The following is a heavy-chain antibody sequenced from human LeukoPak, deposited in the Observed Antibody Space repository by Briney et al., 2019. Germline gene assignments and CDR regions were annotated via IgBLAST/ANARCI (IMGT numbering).Heavy chain of an antibody. Sequence: GASVRVSCKASGNTFAGYYVHWVRQAPGQGLEWMGWINTHNGATNYAQHFQGRVTMTTDTAVTTAYMDLDGLISDDAAVYFCARGPIGGLRKGFDVWGQRSPVT. CDR3: ARGPIGGLRKGFDV. J-gene: IGHJ4*02. CDR1: GNTFAGYY. D-gene: IGHD1-26*01. V-gene: IGHV1-2*02. CDR2: INTHNGAT.